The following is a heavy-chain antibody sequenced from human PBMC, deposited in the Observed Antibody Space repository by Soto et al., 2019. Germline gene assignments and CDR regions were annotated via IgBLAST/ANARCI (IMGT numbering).Heavy chain of an antibody. CDR2: IYYSGST. J-gene: IGHJ6*02. V-gene: IGHV4-30-4*01. Sequence: SETLSLTCTVSGGSISSGDYYWSWIRQPPGKGLEWIGYIYYSGSTYYNPSLKSRVTISVDTSKNQFSLKLSSVTAADTAVYYCARDRDDRTGMDVWGQGTKVTVSS. D-gene: IGHD3-10*01. CDR1: GGSISSGDYY. CDR3: ARDRDDRTGMDV.